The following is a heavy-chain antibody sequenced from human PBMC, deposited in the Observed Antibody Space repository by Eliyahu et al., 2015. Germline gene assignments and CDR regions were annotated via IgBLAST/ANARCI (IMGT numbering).Heavy chain of an antibody. V-gene: IGHV3-11*01. CDR3: ARDHHTRIKVPGTWYFGL. CDR2: ISSRGPI. Sequence: QVQLVESGGDLVKPGGSXRLSCAASGFILSAYNMNWXRQAPGKGLEAVSYISSRGPIYYADSVKGRFXISRDNAKNSLYLQMDSLGAEDTAVYYCARDHHTRIKVPGTWYFGLWGRGTLVTVSS. CDR1: GFILSAYN. D-gene: IGHD6-19*01. J-gene: IGHJ2*01.